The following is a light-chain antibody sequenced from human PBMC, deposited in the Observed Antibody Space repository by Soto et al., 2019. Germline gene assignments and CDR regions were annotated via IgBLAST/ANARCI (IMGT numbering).Light chain of an antibody. Sequence: EIVMTQSPATLSVSPGERVTLSGMASQFISNSLAWYQQRPGQPPRLLIYGASTRAAGISARFSGSGSGTDFTLTISRLEPEDFAVYYCQQYGSSGTFGQGTKVDIK. V-gene: IGKV3-15*01. CDR2: GAS. CDR3: QQYGSSGT. J-gene: IGKJ1*01. CDR1: QFISNS.